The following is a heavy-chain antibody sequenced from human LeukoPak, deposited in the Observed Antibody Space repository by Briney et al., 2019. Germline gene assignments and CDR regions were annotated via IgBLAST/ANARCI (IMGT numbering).Heavy chain of an antibody. V-gene: IGHV4-39*01. CDR1: GGSISSSSYY. CDR2: IYYSGST. CDR3: ARSPNYDIWRGEI. D-gene: IGHD3-3*01. J-gene: IGHJ4*02. Sequence: SETLSLTCTVSGGSISSSSYYWGWIRQPPGKGLEWIGSIYYSGSTYYNPSLKSRVTISVDTSKNQFSLKLSSVTAADTAVYYCARSPNYDIWRGEIWGQGTLVTVSS.